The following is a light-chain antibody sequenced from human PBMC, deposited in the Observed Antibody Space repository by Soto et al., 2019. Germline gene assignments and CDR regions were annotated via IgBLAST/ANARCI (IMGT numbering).Light chain of an antibody. J-gene: IGLJ2*01. CDR1: SNDIGGYHL. Sequence: QSALTQPASVSGSPGQSITISCTGTSNDIGGYHLVSWYQQHPGKAPKLIIYEASERPSGVSDRFSGSRSGNTASLTISTLQAEDEADYSCCSFAGGATFVFGGGTKLTVL. CDR3: CSFAGGATFV. V-gene: IGLV2-23*02. CDR2: EAS.